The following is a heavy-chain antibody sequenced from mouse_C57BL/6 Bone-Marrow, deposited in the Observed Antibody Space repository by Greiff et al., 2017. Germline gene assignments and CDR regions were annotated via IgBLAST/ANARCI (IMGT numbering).Heavy chain of an antibody. CDR3: ARPFYYYGSSYHYFDY. Sequence: VQLQQSGAELMKPGASVKLSCKATGYTFTGYWIEWVKQRPGHGLEWIGEILPGSGSTNYNEKFKGKATFTADTSSNTAYMPLSSLTTEDSAIXYCARPFYYYGSSYHYFDYWGQGTTLTVSS. CDR2: ILPGSGST. V-gene: IGHV1-9*01. CDR1: GYTFTGYW. D-gene: IGHD1-1*01. J-gene: IGHJ2*01.